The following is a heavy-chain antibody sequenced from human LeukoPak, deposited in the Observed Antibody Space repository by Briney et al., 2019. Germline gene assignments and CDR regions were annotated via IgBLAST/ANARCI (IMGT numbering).Heavy chain of an antibody. CDR3: ARDISYAMDV. D-gene: IGHD3-9*01. CDR1: GFTSRTYT. Sequence: PGGSLRLSCAASGFTSRTYTMHWVRQAPGKGLEWVAVIWYDGGNKYYADSVKGRFTISRDNSKNTLYLQMNSLRAEDTAMYYCARDISYAMDVWGQGTTVTVSS. V-gene: IGHV3-33*01. CDR2: IWYDGGNK. J-gene: IGHJ6*02.